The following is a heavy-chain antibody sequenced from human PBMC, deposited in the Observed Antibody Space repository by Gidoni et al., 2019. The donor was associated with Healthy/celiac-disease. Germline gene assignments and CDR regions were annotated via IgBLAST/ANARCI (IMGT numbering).Heavy chain of an antibody. CDR1: GFPFGSYS. J-gene: IGHJ3*02. CDR2: SRGSGGST. Sequence: EVPRVESGGGLVPPGGSLRLSWAASGFPFGSYSISWVRPAPGKGLEWFTASRGSGGSTYYADSVKGRFTISRDNSKNTLYLQMNSVRAEDTAVYYCAKDLDGGNDLAAFDIWGQGTMVTVSS. CDR3: AKDLDGGNDLAAFDI. V-gene: IGHV3-23*04. D-gene: IGHD2-15*01.